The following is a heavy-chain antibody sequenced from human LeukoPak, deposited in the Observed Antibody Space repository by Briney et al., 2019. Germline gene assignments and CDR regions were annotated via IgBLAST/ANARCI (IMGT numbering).Heavy chain of an antibody. J-gene: IGHJ6*02. V-gene: IGHV4-59*12. CDR2: IYYSGST. CDR1: GGSISSYY. CDR3: ARAIVVVPAASDSHYYGMDV. Sequence: SETLSLTCTVSGGSISSYYWSWIRQPPGKGLEWIGYIYYSGSTNYNPSLKSRVTISVDTSKNQFSLKLSSVTAADTAVYYCARAIVVVPAASDSHYYGMDVWGQGTTVTVSS. D-gene: IGHD2-2*01.